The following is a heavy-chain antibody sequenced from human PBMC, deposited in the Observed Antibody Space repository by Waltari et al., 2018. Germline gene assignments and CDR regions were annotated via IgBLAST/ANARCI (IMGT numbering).Heavy chain of an antibody. Sequence: ELQLVQSAAELKKPGESLRISCKGSGYDFNGYWIVWVRQRPGKGLEWMGTIYPGDSHARYTPSCQGHVTFSADVSTGTAFLQWNSLAASDSAMYYCARRIITPAGLSLNWVDAWGQGTLVTVSS. V-gene: IGHV5-51*01. CDR3: ARRIITPAGLSLNWVDA. CDR2: IYPGDSHA. CDR1: GYDFNGYW. J-gene: IGHJ5*02. D-gene: IGHD6-19*01.